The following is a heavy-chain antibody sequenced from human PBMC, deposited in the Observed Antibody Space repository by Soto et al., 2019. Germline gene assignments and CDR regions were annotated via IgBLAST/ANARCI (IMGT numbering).Heavy chain of an antibody. CDR2: VSANGQGI. CDR1: GFTFSSSA. J-gene: IGHJ4*02. V-gene: IGHV3-23*01. D-gene: IGHD3-10*01. CDR3: AKDRHYPRDYCHY. Sequence: PWGSLRLSCAASGFTFSSSAITWVRQAPGKGLEWVSAVSANGQGIYYADSVRGRFTTSRDNSKNTVFLHMDSLSAEDTAVYYCAKDRHYPRDYCHYWGQGTLVTVSS.